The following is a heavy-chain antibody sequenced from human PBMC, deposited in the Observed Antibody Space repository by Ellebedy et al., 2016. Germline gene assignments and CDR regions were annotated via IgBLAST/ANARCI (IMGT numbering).Heavy chain of an antibody. CDR1: GFTFSSHS. Sequence: GESLKISXAASGFTFSSHSMNWVRQAPGRGLEWVSYISSSGTSIHYADSVKGRFTISRDNAKNSLYLQMNSLRAEDTAVYYCASSSSTSGIWGQGTVVTVSS. D-gene: IGHD2-2*01. CDR2: ISSSGTSI. CDR3: ASSSSTSGI. J-gene: IGHJ3*02. V-gene: IGHV3-48*01.